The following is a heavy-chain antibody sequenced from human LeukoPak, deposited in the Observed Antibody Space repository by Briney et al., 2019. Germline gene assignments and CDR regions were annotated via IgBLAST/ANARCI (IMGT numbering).Heavy chain of an antibody. CDR1: GFTFSSYS. J-gene: IGHJ4*02. CDR3: ARESLPGTIVVVPAAYYFDY. CDR2: ISSSSSYI. D-gene: IGHD2-2*01. Sequence: TGGSLRLSCAASGFTFSSYSMNWVRQAPGKGLEWVSSISSSSSYIYYADSVKGRFTISRDNAKNSLYLQMNSLRAEDTAVYYCARESLPGTIVVVPAAYYFDYWGQGTLVTVSS. V-gene: IGHV3-21*01.